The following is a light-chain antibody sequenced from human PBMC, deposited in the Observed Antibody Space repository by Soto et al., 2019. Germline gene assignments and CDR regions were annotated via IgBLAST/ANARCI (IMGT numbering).Light chain of an antibody. CDR2: DAS. CDR1: QSISSW. V-gene: IGKV1-5*01. Sequence: DIQMTQSPSTLSASVGDIVTITCRASQSISSWLAWYQQKPGKDPKLLIYDASSLESGVPSRFSGSGSGTEFTLTISSLQPDDFATYYCQQYNSYAQRTFGQGTKVEIK. CDR3: QQYNSYAQRT. J-gene: IGKJ1*01.